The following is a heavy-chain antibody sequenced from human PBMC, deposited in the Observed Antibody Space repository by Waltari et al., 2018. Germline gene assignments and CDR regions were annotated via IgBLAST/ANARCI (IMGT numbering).Heavy chain of an antibody. CDR2: ISSSSSYI. V-gene: IGHV3-21*01. CDR3: ARAPMESDY. CDR1: GFTFSSYS. J-gene: IGHJ4*02. D-gene: IGHD3-10*01. Sequence: EVQLVESGGGLVKPGGSLRLSCAASGFTFSSYSMNWVRQAPGKWLELVSSISSSSSYIYYADSVKGRFTISRDNAKNSLYLQMNSLRAEDTAVYYCARAPMESDYWGQGTLVIVSS.